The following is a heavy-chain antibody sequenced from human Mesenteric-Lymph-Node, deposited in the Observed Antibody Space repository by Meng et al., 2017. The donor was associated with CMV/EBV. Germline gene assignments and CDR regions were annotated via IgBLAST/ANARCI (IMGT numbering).Heavy chain of an antibody. Sequence: YPFTSYYIHWVRQAPGQGLEWMGIINPSGGSTNYAQKFQGRLIMTRDTSTSTVYMELNSLRSEDSAVYYCAREEYAYCGGDCPIGYWGQGTLVTVSS. V-gene: IGHV1-46*01. CDR3: AREEYAYCGGDCPIGY. CDR2: INPSGGST. J-gene: IGHJ4*02. CDR1: YPFTSYY. D-gene: IGHD2-21*02.